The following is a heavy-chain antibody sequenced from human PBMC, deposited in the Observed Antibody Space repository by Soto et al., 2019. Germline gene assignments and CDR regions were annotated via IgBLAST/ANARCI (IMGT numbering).Heavy chain of an antibody. CDR1: GFTFSSYG. J-gene: IGHJ6*02. V-gene: IGHV3-30*18. CDR3: AKDVLTVTTGYYGMDV. Sequence: GGSLRLSCAASGFTFSSYGMHWVRQAPGKGLEWVAVISYDGSNKYYADSVKGRFTISRDNSKNTLYLQMNSLRAEDTAVYYCAKDVLTVTTGYYGMDVWGQGTTVTVSS. D-gene: IGHD4-4*01. CDR2: ISYDGSNK.